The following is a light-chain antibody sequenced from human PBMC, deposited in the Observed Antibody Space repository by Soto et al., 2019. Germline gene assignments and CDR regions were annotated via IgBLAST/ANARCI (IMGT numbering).Light chain of an antibody. CDR1: QSVSSSY. J-gene: IGKJ3*01. Sequence: IVLTQSPGTLSLSPGERATLSCRASQSVSSSYLAWYQQKPGQAPRLLIYGASSRATGIPDRFSGSGSGTDFTLTISRLEPEDFAVYYCQQYGSSPLFTFGPGTKVDVK. CDR3: QQYGSSPLFT. CDR2: GAS. V-gene: IGKV3-20*01.